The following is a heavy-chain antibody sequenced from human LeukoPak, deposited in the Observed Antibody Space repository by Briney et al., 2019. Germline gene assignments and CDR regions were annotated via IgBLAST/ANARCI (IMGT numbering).Heavy chain of an antibody. CDR1: GGSISSYY. CDR3: ARHAIAAATYLHYFDY. V-gene: IGHV4-59*08. J-gene: IGHJ4*02. Sequence: SETLSLTCTVSGGSISSYYWSWIRQPPGKGLEWIGYIYYSGSTNYNPSLKSRVTISVDTSKNQFSLKLSSVTAADTAAYYCARHAIAAATYLHYFDYWGQGTLVTVSS. CDR2: IYYSGST. D-gene: IGHD6-13*01.